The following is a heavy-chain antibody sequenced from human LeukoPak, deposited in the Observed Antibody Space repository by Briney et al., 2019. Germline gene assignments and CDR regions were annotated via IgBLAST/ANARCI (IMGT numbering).Heavy chain of an antibody. J-gene: IGHJ4*02. CDR2: IYTNTGNP. CDR1: GYTFTTYA. Sequence: ASVKVSCKASGYTFTTYAMNWVRQAPGQGLEWMGWIYTNTGNPTYTQGFTGRFVFSLDTSVSTTYLQICNLKAEDTAVYYCARGIPVYGSSWSYYFDYWGQGTLVTVSS. D-gene: IGHD6-13*01. CDR3: ARGIPVYGSSWSYYFDY. V-gene: IGHV7-4-1*01.